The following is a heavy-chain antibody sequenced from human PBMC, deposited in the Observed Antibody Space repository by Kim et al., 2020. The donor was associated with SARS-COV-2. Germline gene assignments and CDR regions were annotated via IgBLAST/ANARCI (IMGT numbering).Heavy chain of an antibody. J-gene: IGHJ4*02. Sequence: SVKVSCKASGGTFSSYAISWVRQAPGQGLEWMGGIIPIFGTANYAQKFQGRVTITADESTSTAYMELSRLRSEDTAVYYCAAGYIAAAGTGNFDYWGQGTLVTVSS. D-gene: IGHD6-13*01. CDR1: GGTFSSYA. CDR2: IIPIFGTA. CDR3: AAGYIAAAGTGNFDY. V-gene: IGHV1-69*13.